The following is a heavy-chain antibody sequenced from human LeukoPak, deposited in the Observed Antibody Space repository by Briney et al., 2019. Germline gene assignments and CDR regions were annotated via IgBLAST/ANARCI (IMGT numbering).Heavy chain of an antibody. CDR1: GDPVSSGSYY. CDR3: ARDRPGTD. V-gene: IGHV4-61*01. J-gene: IGHJ4*02. Sequence: PSETLSLTCTVSGDPVSSGSYYWSWIRQPPGKGLEWIGYLYYGGSTSYSPSLKSRVTISVDTSKNQFSLKLNSVTAADTAVYYCARDRPGTDWGQGTLVTVSS. CDR2: LYYGGST.